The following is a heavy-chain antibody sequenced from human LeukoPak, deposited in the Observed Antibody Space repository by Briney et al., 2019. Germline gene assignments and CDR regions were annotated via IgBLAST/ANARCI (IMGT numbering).Heavy chain of an antibody. J-gene: IGHJ4*02. D-gene: IGHD6-19*01. CDR2: IKEDGSDK. Sequence: GGSLRLSCAVSGFTFSDYWMTWVRQAPGRGLEWVANIKEDGSDKQYVDSVQGRFTISRDNSKNTLYLQMNSLRAEDTAVYYCAREIGAVAGYWGQGTLVTVSS. CDR1: GFTFSDYW. CDR3: AREIGAVAGY. V-gene: IGHV3-7*01.